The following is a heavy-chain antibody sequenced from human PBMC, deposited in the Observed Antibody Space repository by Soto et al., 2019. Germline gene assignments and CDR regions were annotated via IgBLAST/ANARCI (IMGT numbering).Heavy chain of an antibody. CDR1: GYNFTTYA. CDR2: INTGKGNT. Sequence: ASVKVSCKASGYNFTTYAIHWVRQAPGQRLEWMGWINTGKGNTKYSQKFQGRVTITRDTSASTAYMDLSSLRSGDTAVYYCARIRGGGAVDAFNIWGKGTMVTVPS. CDR3: ARIRGGGAVDAFNI. D-gene: IGHD3-10*01. V-gene: IGHV1-3*04. J-gene: IGHJ3*02.